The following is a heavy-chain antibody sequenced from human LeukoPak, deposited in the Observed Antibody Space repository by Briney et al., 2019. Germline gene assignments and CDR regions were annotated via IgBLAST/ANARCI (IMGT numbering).Heavy chain of an antibody. CDR1: GGSISSGGYY. Sequence: NPSETLSLTCTVSGGSISSGGYYWSWIRQPPGKGLEWIGYIYHSGSTYYNPSLKSRVTISVDTSKNQFSLKLSSVTAADTAVYYCAVRTPAPAAAEVEYWGQGTLVTVSS. D-gene: IGHD6-13*01. V-gene: IGHV4-30-2*01. J-gene: IGHJ4*02. CDR2: IYHSGST. CDR3: AVRTPAPAAAEVEY.